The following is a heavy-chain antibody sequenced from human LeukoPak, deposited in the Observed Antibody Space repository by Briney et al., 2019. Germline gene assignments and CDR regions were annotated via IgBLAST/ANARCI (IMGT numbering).Heavy chain of an antibody. J-gene: IGHJ5*02. CDR2: INPSGGST. CDR1: GYTFTSYY. Sequence: ASVTVSCKASGYTFTSYYMHWVRQAPGQGLEWMGIINPSGGSTSYAQKFQGRVTMTRDTSISTAYMELSRLRSDDTAVYYCARSGSGSYRWFDPWGQGTLVTVSS. V-gene: IGHV1-46*01. D-gene: IGHD3-10*01. CDR3: ARSGSGSYRWFDP.